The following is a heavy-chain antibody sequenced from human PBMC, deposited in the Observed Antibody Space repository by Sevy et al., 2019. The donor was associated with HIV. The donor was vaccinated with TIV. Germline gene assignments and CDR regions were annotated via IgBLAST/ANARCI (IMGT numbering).Heavy chain of an antibody. Sequence: GGSLRLSCAASGFTFSSYTMNWVRQAPGKGLDWVSSISGSGRSTYYADSVEGRFTISRHNSKNTLYLQMNSLRADDTAVYYCAKGYCSGGSCPRDYYYYGMDVWGQGTTVTVSS. V-gene: IGHV3-23*01. CDR1: GFTFSSYT. CDR2: ISGSGRST. J-gene: IGHJ6*02. D-gene: IGHD2-15*01. CDR3: AKGYCSGGSCPRDYYYYGMDV.